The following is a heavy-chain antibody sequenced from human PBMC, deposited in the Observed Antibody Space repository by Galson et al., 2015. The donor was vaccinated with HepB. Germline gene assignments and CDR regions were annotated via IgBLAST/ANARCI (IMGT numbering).Heavy chain of an antibody. CDR1: GFTPTDYY. V-gene: IGHV1-2*02. CDR3: ARDGVAIMVELDY. CDR2: IHPKSGGT. D-gene: IGHD3-10*01. Sequence: SVKVSCKASGFTPTDYYMYWVRQTPGQGLEWVGWIHPKSGGTGYAQKFQGRVAMTRDTSISTLYMELSSLRSDDTAIYYCARDGVAIMVELDYWGQGTLLTVSS. J-gene: IGHJ4*02.